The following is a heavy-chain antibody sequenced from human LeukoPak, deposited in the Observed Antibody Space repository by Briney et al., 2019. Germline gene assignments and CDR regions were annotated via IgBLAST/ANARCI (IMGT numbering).Heavy chain of an antibody. CDR3: AKDLLLAYYDSSGYYCGVFDY. Sequence: GGSLRLSCAASGFTFSSYGMHWVRQAPGKGLEWVAFIRYDGSNKYYADSVKGRFTISRDNSKNTLYLQMNSLRAEDTAVYYCAKDLLLAYYDSSGYYCGVFDYWGQGTLVTVSS. CDR2: IRYDGSNK. V-gene: IGHV3-30*02. D-gene: IGHD3-22*01. CDR1: GFTFSSYG. J-gene: IGHJ4*02.